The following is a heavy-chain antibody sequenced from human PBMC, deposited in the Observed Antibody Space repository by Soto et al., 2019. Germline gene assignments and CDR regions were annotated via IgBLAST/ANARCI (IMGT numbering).Heavy chain of an antibody. J-gene: IGHJ5*02. CDR1: GYTFIGYY. CDR3: GRDGVGATPLGWFDP. V-gene: IGHV1-2*06. CDR2: INPRSGDT. D-gene: IGHD1-26*01. Sequence: ASVKVSCKASGYTFIGYYIHWVRQAPGQGLEWMGRINPRSGDTTYAQKFQGRLTMNRDTSISTAYMELSSLRSDDTAVYYCGRDGVGATPLGWFDPWGQGSMVTVSS.